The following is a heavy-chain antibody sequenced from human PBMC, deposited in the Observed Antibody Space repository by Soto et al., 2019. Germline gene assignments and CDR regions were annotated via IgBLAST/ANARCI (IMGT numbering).Heavy chain of an antibody. CDR1: GFSFSSYE. D-gene: IGHD2-2*01. V-gene: IGHV3-48*03. CDR3: ARVYIVVVPAAPNYYYYYGLDV. J-gene: IGHJ6*02. Sequence: GGSLRLSCAASGFSFSSYEMHWVRQAPGKVLEWVSYISSSGGTIYYADSVKGRFTISRDNSKNTLYLQMNSLRAEDTAVYYCARVYIVVVPAAPNYYYYYGLDVWGQGTTDTVSS. CDR2: ISSSGGTI.